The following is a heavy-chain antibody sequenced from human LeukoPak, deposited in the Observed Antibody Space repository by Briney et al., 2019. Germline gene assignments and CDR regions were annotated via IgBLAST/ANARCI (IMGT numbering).Heavy chain of an antibody. V-gene: IGHV1-2*06. CDR3: ATDWRAARPNYYYGMDV. Sequence: ASVKVSCKTSGYTFTGYYMHWVRQAPGQGLEWLGRINPNSGGTNYAQKFQGRVTMTRDTSISTAYMELSSLRSEDTAAYYCATDWRAARPNYYYGMDVWGQGTTVTVSS. D-gene: IGHD6-6*01. CDR2: INPNSGGT. CDR1: GYTFTGYY. J-gene: IGHJ6*02.